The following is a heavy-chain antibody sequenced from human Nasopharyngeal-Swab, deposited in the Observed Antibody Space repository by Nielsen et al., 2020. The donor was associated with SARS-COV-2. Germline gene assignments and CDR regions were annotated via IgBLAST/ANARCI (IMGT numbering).Heavy chain of an antibody. D-gene: IGHD6-13*01. CDR1: GFTFSSYW. CDR2: IKQDGSEK. V-gene: IGHV3-7*01. J-gene: IGHJ3*02. CDR3: AARYSSSWWDAFDI. Sequence: GESLKISCAASGFTFSSYWMSWVRPAPGKGLEWVANIKQDGSEKYYVDSVKGRFTISRDNAKNSLYLQMNSLRAEDTAVYYCAARYSSSWWDAFDIWGQGTMVTVSS.